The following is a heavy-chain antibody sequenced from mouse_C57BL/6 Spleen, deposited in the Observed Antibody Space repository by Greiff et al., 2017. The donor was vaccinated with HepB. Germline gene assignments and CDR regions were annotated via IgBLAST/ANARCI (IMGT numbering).Heavy chain of an antibody. CDR3: ARGPFDYLDY. Sequence: VQLQQSGPELVKPGASVKISCKASGYAFSSSWMNWVKQRPGKGLEWIGRIYPGDGDTNYNGKFKGKATLTADKSSSTAYMQLSSLTSEDSAVYFCARGPFDYLDYWGQGTTRTVSS. CDR2: IYPGDGDT. J-gene: IGHJ2*01. CDR1: GYAFSSSW. V-gene: IGHV1-82*01.